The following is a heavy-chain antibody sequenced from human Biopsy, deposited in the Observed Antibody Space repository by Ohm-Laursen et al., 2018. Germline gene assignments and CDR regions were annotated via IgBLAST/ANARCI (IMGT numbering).Heavy chain of an antibody. CDR2: INSSGSTK. Sequence: SLRLSCSASGFPVSDYYMSWIRQAPGRGLEWVSDINSSGSTKYHAESVKGRFTISRDNAMNSVYLQMNSLRGEDTAVYYCATKLTGYFHHWGQGTLVIVSS. J-gene: IGHJ1*01. D-gene: IGHD3-9*01. CDR3: ATKLTGYFHH. V-gene: IGHV3-11*01. CDR1: GFPVSDYY.